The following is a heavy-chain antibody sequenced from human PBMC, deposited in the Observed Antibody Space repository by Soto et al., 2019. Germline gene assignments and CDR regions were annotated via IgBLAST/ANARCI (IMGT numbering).Heavy chain of an antibody. CDR3: ARDGGGANWFDP. CDR2: INPNSGVT. D-gene: IGHD2-15*01. V-gene: IGHV1-2*02. Sequence: QMQLVQSGAEVKKPGASVKVSCKASGYTFTGYYIHWVRQAPGQGLEWMGWINPNSGVTNYAQKFQGRVYMTRDTSISTAYMELSRLRSDDTALYYCARDGGGANWFDPWGQGTLVTVSS. J-gene: IGHJ5*02. CDR1: GYTFTGYY.